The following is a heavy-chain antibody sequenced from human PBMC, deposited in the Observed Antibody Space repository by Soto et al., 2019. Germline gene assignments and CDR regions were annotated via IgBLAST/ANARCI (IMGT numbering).Heavy chain of an antibody. CDR3: TTLYSYGHTYDY. CDR2: IKSKTDGGTT. V-gene: IGHV3-15*07. D-gene: IGHD5-18*01. J-gene: IGHJ4*02. Sequence: EVQLVESGGGLVKPGGSLRLSCAASGFTFSNAWMNWVRQAPGKGLEWVGRIKSKTDGGTTDYAAPVKGRFTISRDDSKNTLYLQMNSLKTEATAVYYCTTLYSYGHTYDYWGQGTLVTVSS. CDR1: GFTFSNAW.